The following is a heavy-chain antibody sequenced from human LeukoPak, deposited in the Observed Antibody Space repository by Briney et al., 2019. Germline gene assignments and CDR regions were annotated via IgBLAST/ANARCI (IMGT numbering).Heavy chain of an antibody. J-gene: IGHJ4*02. Sequence: GGSLRLFCAASGFTFSSYWMSWVRQAPGKGLEWVANIKQDGSEKYYVDSVKGRFTISRDNAKNSLYLQMNSLRAEDTAVYYCARDYYDYVWGSYRYTFDYWGQGTLVTVSS. D-gene: IGHD3-16*02. V-gene: IGHV3-7*01. CDR2: IKQDGSEK. CDR3: ARDYYDYVWGSYRYTFDY. CDR1: GFTFSSYW.